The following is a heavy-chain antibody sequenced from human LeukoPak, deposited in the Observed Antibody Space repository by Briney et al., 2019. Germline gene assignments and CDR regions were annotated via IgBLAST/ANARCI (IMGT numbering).Heavy chain of an antibody. D-gene: IGHD6-13*01. CDR2: FNPDSGGT. CDR3: ARQQQLLDY. CDR1: GFTFTGYY. Sequence: ASVKVSCKASGFTFTGYYMHWVRQAPGQGLEWMGWFNPDSGGTHYAQKFQGRVTMTRDTSISTAYMELNRLRSDDTAVYYCARQQQLLDYWGQGTLVTVSS. V-gene: IGHV1-2*02. J-gene: IGHJ4*02.